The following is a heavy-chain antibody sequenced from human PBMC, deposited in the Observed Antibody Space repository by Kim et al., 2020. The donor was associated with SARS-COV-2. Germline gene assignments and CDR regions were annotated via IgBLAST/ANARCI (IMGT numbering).Heavy chain of an antibody. Sequence: GGSLRLSCAASGFTFSSYAMQWVRQAPGKGLEWVAVISYDGSNKYYADSVKGRFTISRDTSKNTLYLQMNSLRAEDTAVYYCARDATPYSRRYYYHMDVWGQGTTVTVSS. D-gene: IGHD6-13*01. CDR3: ARDATPYSRRYYYHMDV. J-gene: IGHJ6*02. CDR1: GFTFSSYA. V-gene: IGHV3-30-3*01. CDR2: ISYDGSNK.